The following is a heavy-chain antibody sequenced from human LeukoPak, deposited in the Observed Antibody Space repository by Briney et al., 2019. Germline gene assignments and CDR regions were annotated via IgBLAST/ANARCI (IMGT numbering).Heavy chain of an antibody. D-gene: IGHD2-21*01. Sequence: SGGSLRLSCAASGFTFSSFGMHWVRQAPGNGLEWVAFIRYDGSNKKYADAVTGRFTISRDNSKNTLYLQMSGLRAEDTAVYYCAKRRGEDYLDYWGQGTLVTVSS. CDR2: IRYDGSNK. CDR1: GFTFSSFG. CDR3: AKRRGEDYLDY. J-gene: IGHJ4*02. V-gene: IGHV3-30*02.